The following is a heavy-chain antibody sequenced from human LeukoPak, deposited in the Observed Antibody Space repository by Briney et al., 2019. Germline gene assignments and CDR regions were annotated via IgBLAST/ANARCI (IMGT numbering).Heavy chain of an antibody. D-gene: IGHD1-26*01. CDR2: ISWNSGTI. V-gene: IGHV3-9*01. CDR3: VKGGGMWELLHFDY. Sequence: PGGSLRLSCAASRFTFDDYAMHWVRHAPGKGLEWVSGISWNSGTIRYADSVKGRFTISRDNAKNSLYLQMNSLRFEDTALYYCVKGGGMWELLHFDYWGQGTLVSVSS. CDR1: RFTFDDYA. J-gene: IGHJ4*02.